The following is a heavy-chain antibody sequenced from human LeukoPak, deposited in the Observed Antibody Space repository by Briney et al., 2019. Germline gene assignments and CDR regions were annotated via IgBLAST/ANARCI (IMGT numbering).Heavy chain of an antibody. J-gene: IGHJ4*02. Sequence: PSETLSLTCTVSGGSISSSSYYWGWIRQPPGKGLEWIGSIYYSGSTYYNSSLKSRVTISVDTSKNQFSLKLSSVTAADTAVYYCARELQWLVRGAFDYWGQGTLVTVSS. CDR1: GGSISSSSYY. D-gene: IGHD6-19*01. CDR3: ARELQWLVRGAFDY. V-gene: IGHV4-39*02. CDR2: IYYSGST.